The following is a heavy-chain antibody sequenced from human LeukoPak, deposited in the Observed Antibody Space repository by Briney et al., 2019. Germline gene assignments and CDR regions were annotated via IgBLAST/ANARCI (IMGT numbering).Heavy chain of an antibody. J-gene: IGHJ4*02. Sequence: EPSETLSLTCTVSGDSISSSSYYWGWIRQPPGKGLEWIGTIFSGSTYYNPSLKSRVTMSVDTSKNQFSLKLSSVTAADTAVYYCARAAYYGSGSYYYYWGQGTLVTVSS. CDR1: GDSISSSSYY. V-gene: IGHV4-39*07. D-gene: IGHD3-10*01. CDR2: IFSGST. CDR3: ARAAYYGSGSYYYY.